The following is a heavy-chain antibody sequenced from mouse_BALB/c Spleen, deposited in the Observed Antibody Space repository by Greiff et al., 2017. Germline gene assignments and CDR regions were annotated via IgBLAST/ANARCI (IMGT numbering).Heavy chain of an antibody. V-gene: IGHV5-17*02. CDR1: GFTFSSFG. J-gene: IGHJ2*01. CDR3: ARGTTATGYFDY. Sequence: EVQLVESGGGLVQPGGSRKLSCAASGFTFSSFGMHWVRQAPEKGLEWVAYISSGSSTIYYADTVKGRFTISRDNPKNTLFLQMTSLRSEDTAMYYCARGTTATGYFDYWGQGTTLTVSS. D-gene: IGHD1-2*01. CDR2: ISSGSSTI.